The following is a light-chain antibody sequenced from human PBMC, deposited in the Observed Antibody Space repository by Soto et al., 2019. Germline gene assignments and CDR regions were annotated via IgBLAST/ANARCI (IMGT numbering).Light chain of an antibody. CDR3: GTWYSSLSAGV. Sequence: QSVLTQPPSVSAAPGQKVTIYCSGSSSNIGNNYVSWYQQLPGTAPKLLIYDNNKRPSGIPDRFSGSKSGTSATLGITGLQTGDEADYYCGTWYSSLSAGVFGGGTKLTVL. CDR1: SSNIGNNY. J-gene: IGLJ2*01. CDR2: DNN. V-gene: IGLV1-51*01.